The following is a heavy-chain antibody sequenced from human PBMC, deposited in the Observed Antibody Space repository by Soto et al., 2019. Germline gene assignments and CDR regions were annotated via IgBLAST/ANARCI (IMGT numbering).Heavy chain of an antibody. V-gene: IGHV3-23*01. CDR3: AKVSSSWYAGFFDL. D-gene: IGHD6-13*01. J-gene: IGHJ4*02. CDR1: GFTFSSHA. Sequence: LSCTASGFTFSSHAMTWVRQAPGKGLEWVSGLSDSGGSIYYADSVKGRFTISRDNSMNTLYLQMKTLRAEDTAVYYCAKVSSSWYAGFFDLWGQGTLVTVS. CDR2: LSDSGGSI.